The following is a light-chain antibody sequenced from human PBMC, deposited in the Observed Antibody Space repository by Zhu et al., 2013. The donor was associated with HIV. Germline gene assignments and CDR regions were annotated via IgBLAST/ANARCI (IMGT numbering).Light chain of an antibody. J-gene: IGKJ4*01. CDR3: QQYNNWTPVT. V-gene: IGKV3-15*01. CDR2: GAS. CDR1: QSVRAN. Sequence: DILMTQSPATLSVSPGERATVFCRASQSVRANLAWYQQKPGQAPRLLIYGASTRATGIPARFRGSGSGTEFTLTITSLQSEDFALYYCQQYNNWTPVTFGGGTKVEIK.